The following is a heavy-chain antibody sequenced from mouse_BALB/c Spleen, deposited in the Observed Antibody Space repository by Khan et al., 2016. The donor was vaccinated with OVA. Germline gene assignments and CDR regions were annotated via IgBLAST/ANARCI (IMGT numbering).Heavy chain of an antibody. J-gene: IGHJ2*01. V-gene: IGHV1-7*01. Sequence: QVQLQQSGAELAKPGASVKMSCKASGYTFINYWILWVKQRPGQGLEWIGYINPSTGYTEYNQHFKDKATLTADKSSSTAYMQLSSLTSEDSAVYYCARRGLRCDLDYWGQGTTLTVSS. CDR2: INPSTGYT. CDR3: ARRGLRCDLDY. CDR1: GYTFINYW. D-gene: IGHD1-1*01.